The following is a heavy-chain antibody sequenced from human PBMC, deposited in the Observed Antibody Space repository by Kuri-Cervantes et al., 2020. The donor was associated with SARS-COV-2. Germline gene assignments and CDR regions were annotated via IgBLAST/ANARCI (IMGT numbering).Heavy chain of an antibody. Sequence: GESLKISCASSGFTFSSYGMHWVRQAPGKGLEWVAVISYDGSNKYYADSVKGRFTISRDNSKNTLYLQMNSMRAEDTAVYYCARDRDIVVVPAARNAFDIWGQGTMVTVSS. J-gene: IGHJ3*02. CDR1: GFTFSSYG. CDR3: ARDRDIVVVPAARNAFDI. V-gene: IGHV3-30*03. CDR2: ISYDGSNK. D-gene: IGHD2-2*01.